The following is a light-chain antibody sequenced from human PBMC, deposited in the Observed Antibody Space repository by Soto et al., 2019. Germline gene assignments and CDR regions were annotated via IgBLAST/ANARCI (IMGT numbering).Light chain of an antibody. CDR2: GAS. CDR1: QSVSSSQ. V-gene: IGKV3-20*01. J-gene: IGKJ4*01. CDR3: QQYDRSPLT. Sequence: EIVLTQSPGTLSLSPGERATLSCRDSQSVSSSQLAWYQQKPGQAPRLLIYGASSRATDIPVRFSGSVSGTDFTLTISRLEPEDVAVYYCQQYDRSPLTFGGWTKVEIK.